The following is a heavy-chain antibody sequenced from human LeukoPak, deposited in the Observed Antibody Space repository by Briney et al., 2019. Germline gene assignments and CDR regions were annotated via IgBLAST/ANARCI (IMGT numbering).Heavy chain of an antibody. V-gene: IGHV4-59*01. D-gene: IGHD6-19*01. CDR3: ARDSAGAYSSGWYYYYGMDV. Sequence: PSETLSLTCTVSGGSISSYYWSWIRQPPGKGLEWIGYIYYSGSTNYNPSLKSRVTISVDTSKNQFSLKLSSVTAADTAVYYCARDSAGAYSSGWYYYYGMDVWGQGTTVTVSS. CDR2: IYYSGST. CDR1: GGSISSYY. J-gene: IGHJ6*02.